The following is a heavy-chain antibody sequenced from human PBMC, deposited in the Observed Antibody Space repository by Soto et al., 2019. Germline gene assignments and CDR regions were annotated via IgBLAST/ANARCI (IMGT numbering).Heavy chain of an antibody. CDR3: AKVERYYYDSSGYYSSPLF. V-gene: IGHV3-23*01. J-gene: IGHJ4*02. CDR2: ISVSGGIT. D-gene: IGHD3-22*01. Sequence: EVQLLESGGGLVQPGGSLRLSCAASGFTLSSYAMSWVRQAPGKGLEWVSAISVSGGITYYADSVKGRFTISRDTSKNPLYLQMNSLRAEDTAVYYCAKVERYYYDSSGYYSSPLFWGQGTLVTVSS. CDR1: GFTLSSYA.